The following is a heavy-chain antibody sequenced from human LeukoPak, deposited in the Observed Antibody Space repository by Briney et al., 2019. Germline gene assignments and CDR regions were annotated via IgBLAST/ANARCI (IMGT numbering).Heavy chain of an antibody. CDR2: FDPEDGET. V-gene: IGHV1-24*01. J-gene: IGHJ4*02. CDR3: ATERGYSYGYHY. D-gene: IGHD5-18*01. CDR1: GYTFTGYY. Sequence: GASVKVSCKASGYTFTGYYMHWVRQAPGQGLEWMGGFDPEDGETIYAQKFQGRVTMTEDTSTDTAYMELSSLRSEDTAVYYCATERGYSYGYHYWGQGTLVTVSS.